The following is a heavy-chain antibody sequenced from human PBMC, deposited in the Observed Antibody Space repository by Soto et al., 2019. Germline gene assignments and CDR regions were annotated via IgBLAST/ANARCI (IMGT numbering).Heavy chain of an antibody. D-gene: IGHD2-15*01. CDR1: GYTFTSYG. J-gene: IGHJ6*02. Sequence: QGQLVQSGAEVKKPGASVKVSCKASGYTFTSYGISWVRQAPGQGLEWMGWISAKKGNTKYAQKLQGRVTMTTDTSTSTAYMELRSLRSDYTAVYYCAREILSPDFYFHGMDVWGQGTTVTVSS. CDR2: ISAKKGNT. V-gene: IGHV1-18*04. CDR3: AREILSPDFYFHGMDV.